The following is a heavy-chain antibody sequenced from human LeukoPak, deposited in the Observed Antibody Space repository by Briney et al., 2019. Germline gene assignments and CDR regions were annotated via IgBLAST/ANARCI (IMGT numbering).Heavy chain of an antibody. V-gene: IGHV1-2*02. CDR3: AKGRFIVGASPDGFDF. J-gene: IGHJ3*01. D-gene: IGHD1-26*01. Sequence: GASVKVSCKASGYTFTGYYMHWVRQAPGQGLEWMGWINPNSGGTNYAQKFQGRVTMTRDTSISTAYMGLSRLRSDDTAVYYCAKGRFIVGASPDGFDFWGQGTIVHGSS. CDR1: GYTFTGYY. CDR2: INPNSGGT.